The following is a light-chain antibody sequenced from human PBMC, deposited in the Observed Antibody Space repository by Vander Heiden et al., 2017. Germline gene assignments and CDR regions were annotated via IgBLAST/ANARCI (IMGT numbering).Light chain of an antibody. CDR1: QSVISRY. V-gene: IGKV3-20*01. Sequence: EIVLTQSPGTLSLSPGERATLSCRASQSVISRYLAWYQQKPGQAPRLLIYGASSRATGIPDRFSGGGSGTDFTLTIRRLEPEDFAVYYCQQYGTSPLTFGPGTKVXIK. CDR3: QQYGTSPLT. J-gene: IGKJ3*01. CDR2: GAS.